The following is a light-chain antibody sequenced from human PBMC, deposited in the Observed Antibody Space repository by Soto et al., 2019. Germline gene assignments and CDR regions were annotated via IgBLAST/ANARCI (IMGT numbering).Light chain of an antibody. CDR2: GAS. Sequence: IVMTQSPATLSVSPGERATLSCRASQSVSRNLAWYQQKPGQALRLLIYGASTRAPDTPGRFSGSGSGTEFTLTISSLQSEDFAVYYCQHYHNWPRTFGQGTKVDIK. CDR3: QHYHNWPRT. CDR1: QSVSRN. V-gene: IGKV3-15*01. J-gene: IGKJ1*01.